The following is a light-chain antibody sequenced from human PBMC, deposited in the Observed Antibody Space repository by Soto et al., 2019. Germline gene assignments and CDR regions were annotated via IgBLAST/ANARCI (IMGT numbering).Light chain of an antibody. V-gene: IGKV3-15*01. CDR1: QSVSSN. Sequence: EIVMTQSPAPLSVSPGERATLSCRSSQSVSSNLAWYQQKPGQAPRLLIYGASTRATGIPARFSGSGSGTDFTRTISSLEPEEFAVYYCQQRSNWPPALTFGQGTRLEIK. CDR3: QQRSNWPPALT. CDR2: GAS. J-gene: IGKJ5*01.